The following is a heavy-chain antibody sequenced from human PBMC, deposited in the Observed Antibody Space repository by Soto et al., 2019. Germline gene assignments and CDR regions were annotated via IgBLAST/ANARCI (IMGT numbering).Heavy chain of an antibody. CDR3: ARDILSGGAYPDS. Sequence: GGSLRLSCAASGFTFSTYTMNWVRQAPGKGLEWISSISSGSSYIYYAGSVKGRFTISRDNAKNSLFLQMNSLRADDTAVYYCARDILSGGAYPDSWGQGTKVTVPQ. CDR2: ISSGSSYI. J-gene: IGHJ5*01. V-gene: IGHV3-21*01. CDR1: GFTFSTYT. D-gene: IGHD3-10*01.